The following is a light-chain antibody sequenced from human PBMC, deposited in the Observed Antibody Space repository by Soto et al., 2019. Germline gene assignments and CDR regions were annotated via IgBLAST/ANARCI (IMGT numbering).Light chain of an antibody. V-gene: IGKV1-39*01. CDR2: AAS. CDR3: QQSYS. CDR1: QSISSY. J-gene: IGKJ3*01. Sequence: DIQMTQSPSSLSAFVGDRVTITCRASQSISSYLNWYQQKPGKAPKLLIYAASSLQSGVPSRFSGSGSGTDFTLTISSLQPEDFATYYCQQSYSFGPGTKVDI.